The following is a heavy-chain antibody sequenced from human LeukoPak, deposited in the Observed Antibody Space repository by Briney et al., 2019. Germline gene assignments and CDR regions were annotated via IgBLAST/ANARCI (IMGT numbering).Heavy chain of an antibody. D-gene: IGHD3-3*01. CDR1: GYTFTSYG. CDR2: ISAYNGNT. CDR3: ARGAPPDFWSGYYKDKLDV. J-gene: IGHJ6*04. V-gene: IGHV1-18*01. Sequence: ASVKVSCKASGYTFTSYGISWVRQAPGQGLEWMGWISAYNGNTNYAQKLQGRVTMTTDTSTSTAYMELRSLRSDDTAVYYCARGAPPDFWSGYYKDKLDVWGKGTTVTVSS.